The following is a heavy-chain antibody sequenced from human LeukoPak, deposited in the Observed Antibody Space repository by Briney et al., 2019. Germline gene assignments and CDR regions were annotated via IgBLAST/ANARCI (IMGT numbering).Heavy chain of an antibody. D-gene: IGHD3-16*01. CDR3: VKVGGEVAMGYFDN. V-gene: IGHV3-23*01. CDR1: GFTLSSFA. CDR2: ISGSAGMT. J-gene: IGHJ4*02. Sequence: PRGSLRLSCAASGFTLSSFAMSWVRQAPGKGVEWVSAISGSAGMTFYADTVKGRFTISRDNSKNTLYLQMKSLRVEDKGIYYCVKVGGEVAMGYFDNWGQGTLVTVSS.